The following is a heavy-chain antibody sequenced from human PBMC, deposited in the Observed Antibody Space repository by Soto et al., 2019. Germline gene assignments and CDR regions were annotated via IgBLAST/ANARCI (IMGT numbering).Heavy chain of an antibody. D-gene: IGHD2-15*01. CDR1: GGSISSGGYY. CDR2: IYYSGST. V-gene: IGHV4-31*03. J-gene: IGHJ3*02. CDR3: ARSSGVFAFDI. Sequence: SETRSLTCTVSGGSISSGGYYWSWIRQHPGKGLEWIGYIYYSGSTYYNPSLKSRVTISVDTSKNQFSLKLSSVTAADTAVYYCARSSGVFAFDIWGQGTMVTVSS.